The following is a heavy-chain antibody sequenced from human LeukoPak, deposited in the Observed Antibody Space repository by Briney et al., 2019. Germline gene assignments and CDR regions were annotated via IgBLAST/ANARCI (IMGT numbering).Heavy chain of an antibody. CDR3: ARDQVTMIVVAPFDY. Sequence: PSETLSLTCAVYGGSFSGYYWSWIRQPPGKWLEWIGEINHSGSTSYNPSLKSRVTISVDTSKNQFSLKLSSVTAADTAVYYCARDQVTMIVVAPFDYWGQGTLVTVSS. V-gene: IGHV4-34*01. J-gene: IGHJ4*02. D-gene: IGHD3-22*01. CDR2: INHSGST. CDR1: GGSFSGYY.